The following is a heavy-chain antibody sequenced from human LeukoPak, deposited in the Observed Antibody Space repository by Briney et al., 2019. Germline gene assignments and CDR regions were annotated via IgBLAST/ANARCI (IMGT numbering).Heavy chain of an antibody. CDR1: LFTFSSYS. CDR3: ARDRATTDYYYGMDV. V-gene: IGHV3-21*01. J-gene: IGHJ6*02. CDR2: ISSSSSYI. Sequence: PGGSLRLSCAPSLFTFSSYSMNWVRQAPGKGLEWVSSISSSSSYIYYADSVKGRFTISRDNAKNSLYLQMNSLRAEDTAVYYCARDRATTDYYYGMDVWGQGTTVTVSS. D-gene: IGHD4-17*01.